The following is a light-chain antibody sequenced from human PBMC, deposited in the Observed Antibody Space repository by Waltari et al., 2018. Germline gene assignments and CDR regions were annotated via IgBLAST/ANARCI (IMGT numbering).Light chain of an antibody. V-gene: IGLV3-21*01. CDR1: NIGTKS. CDR3: QVWDANNEPGL. J-gene: IGLJ1*01. CDR2: YDS. Sequence: SYVLTQPPSVSVAPGETARITCGGNNIGTKSVHWYRQKPGQAPVLVISYDSDRPSGIPARCAGSNSGDTATLTISRVEAGDEADYYCQVWDANNEPGLFGTGTEVTV.